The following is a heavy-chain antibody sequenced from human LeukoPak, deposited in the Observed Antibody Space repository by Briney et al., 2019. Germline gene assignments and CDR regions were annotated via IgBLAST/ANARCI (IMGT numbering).Heavy chain of an antibody. V-gene: IGHV5-51*01. J-gene: IGHJ4*02. D-gene: IGHD3-22*01. CDR3: ASKSDSSGFDY. Sequence: GESLKISCKGSGYSFTSYWIGWVRQMPGKGLEWMGIIYPGDSDTGYSPSFQGQVTISADKSISTAYLQWSSLKASDTAMYYRASKSDSSGFDYWGQGTLVTVSS. CDR2: IYPGDSDT. CDR1: GYSFTSYW.